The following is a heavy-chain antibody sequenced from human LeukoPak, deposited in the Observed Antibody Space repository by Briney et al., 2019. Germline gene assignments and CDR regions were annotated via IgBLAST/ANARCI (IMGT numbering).Heavy chain of an antibody. J-gene: IGHJ4*02. V-gene: IGHV4-59*08. CDR2: IYYSGST. Sequence: PSETLSLTCTVSGGSISSYYWTWIRQPPGKGLEWIGYIYYSGSTNYNPSLKSRVTISVDTSKNQFSLKLSSVTAADTAVYYCARQPRGGGYFDYWGQGTLVTVSS. CDR3: ARQPRGGGYFDY. CDR1: GGSISSYY. D-gene: IGHD3-16*01.